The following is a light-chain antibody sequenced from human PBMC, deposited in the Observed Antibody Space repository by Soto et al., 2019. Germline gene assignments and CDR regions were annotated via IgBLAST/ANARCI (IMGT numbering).Light chain of an antibody. CDR1: SSDVGGYNY. CDR3: SSYTSTNTLV. J-gene: IGLJ2*01. V-gene: IGLV2-14*01. CDR2: EVS. Sequence: QSALTQPASVSGSPGQSITISCTGTSSDVGGYNYVSWYQQYPDKAPKLMIYEVSNRPSGVSFRFSGSKSGSTASLTISGLQAEDEADYYCSSYTSTNTLVFGGGTK.